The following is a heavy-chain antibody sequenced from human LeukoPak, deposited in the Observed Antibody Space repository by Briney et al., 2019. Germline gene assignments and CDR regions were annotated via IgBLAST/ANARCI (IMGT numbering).Heavy chain of an antibody. CDR2: ISGSGGST. V-gene: IGHV3-23*01. D-gene: IGHD2-2*02. CDR1: GFTFSSYA. CDR3: AKDPGYCSSTSCYTEYFQH. Sequence: GGSLRLSCAASGFTFSSYAMSWVRQAPGKGLEWVSAISGSGGSTYYADSVKGRFTISRDNSKNTLYLQMNSLRAEDTAVYYCAKDPGYCSSTSCYTEYFQHWGQGTLVTVSS. J-gene: IGHJ1*01.